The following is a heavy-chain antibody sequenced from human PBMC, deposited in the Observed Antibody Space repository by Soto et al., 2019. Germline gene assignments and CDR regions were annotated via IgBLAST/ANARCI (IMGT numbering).Heavy chain of an antibody. CDR1: GYTFTGYY. Sequence: ASVKVSCKASGYTFTGYYMHWVRQAPGQGLEWMGWINPNSGGTNYAQKFQGRVTMTRDTSISTAYMELSRLRSDDTAVYYCARLLWFGVKYGMDVWGQGTTVTVSS. J-gene: IGHJ6*02. V-gene: IGHV1-2*02. D-gene: IGHD3-10*01. CDR2: INPNSGGT. CDR3: ARLLWFGVKYGMDV.